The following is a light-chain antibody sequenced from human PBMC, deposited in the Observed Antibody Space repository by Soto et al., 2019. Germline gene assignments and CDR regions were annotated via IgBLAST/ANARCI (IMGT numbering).Light chain of an antibody. CDR2: DAS. Sequence: EIVFTQSPGTLSLSPGERATLSCRASQTVYSSYFAWFQQKPGQAPRLLIYDASSRATGIPDRFSGSGSGTDFTLTISRLEPEDFAVYYCQQYSSSITFGQGTRLEI. CDR1: QTVYSSY. V-gene: IGKV3-20*01. CDR3: QQYSSSIT. J-gene: IGKJ5*01.